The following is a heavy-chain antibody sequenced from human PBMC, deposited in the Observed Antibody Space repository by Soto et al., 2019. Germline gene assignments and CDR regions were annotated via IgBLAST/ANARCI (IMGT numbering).Heavy chain of an antibody. J-gene: IGHJ5*02. CDR1: GFTFSSYW. Sequence: GGSLRLSCAASGFTFSSYWMHWVRQAPGKGLVWVSRINSDGSSTSYADSVKGRFTISRDNAKNTLYLQMNSLRAEDTAVYYCAKDRVYCSGGSCPRGESWFDPWGQGTLVTVSS. CDR3: AKDRVYCSGGSCPRGESWFDP. D-gene: IGHD2-15*01. CDR2: INSDGSST. V-gene: IGHV3-74*01.